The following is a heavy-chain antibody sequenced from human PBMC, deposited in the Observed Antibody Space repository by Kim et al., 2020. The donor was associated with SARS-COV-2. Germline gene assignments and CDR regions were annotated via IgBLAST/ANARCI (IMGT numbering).Heavy chain of an antibody. J-gene: IGHJ3*02. CDR1: GFTFINAW. Sequence: GGSLRLSCAASGFTFINAWMTWVRQPPGKGLEWVGRISRKSDGATTEYTALAKVRFTIYRDDSKHTLYLQIDSLETEDTAVYFCTTMESCSLGYITFDIWGQGTIVSVSS. V-gene: IGHV3-15*05. CDR3: TTMESCSLGYITFDI. D-gene: IGHD5-12*01. CDR2: ISRKSDGATT.